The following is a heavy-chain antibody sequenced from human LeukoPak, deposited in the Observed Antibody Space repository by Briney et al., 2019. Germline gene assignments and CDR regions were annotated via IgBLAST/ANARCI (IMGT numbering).Heavy chain of an antibody. CDR3: VRQRRSGSYIWFDP. J-gene: IGHJ5*02. CDR2: IYFSGGT. D-gene: IGHD1-26*01. V-gene: IGHV4-59*01. CDR1: GVSICGYY. Sequence: SENLSLTCTVSGVSICGYYWSWIRPPPGKGLVWVGYIYFSGGTNCNTSPTSRVTISVETSNKQYSMKLRSATAANTAVYYIVRQRRSGSYIWFDPWGQGTLVTVSS.